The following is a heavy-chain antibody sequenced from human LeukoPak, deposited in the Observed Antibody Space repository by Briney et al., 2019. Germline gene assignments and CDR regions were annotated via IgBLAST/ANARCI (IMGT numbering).Heavy chain of an antibody. CDR1: GFTFGKYW. CDR2: IKLDGSEK. V-gene: IGHV3-7*03. J-gene: IGHJ3*02. D-gene: IGHD1-26*01. Sequence: GGSLRLSCVASGFTFGKYWMSWVRQAPGKGLEWVANIKLDGSEKNYVDSVKGRFTISRDNTKNSLYLQMNSLRAEDTAVYYCGKNRYSGSLSPFDIWGQGTMVTVSS. CDR3: GKNRYSGSLSPFDI.